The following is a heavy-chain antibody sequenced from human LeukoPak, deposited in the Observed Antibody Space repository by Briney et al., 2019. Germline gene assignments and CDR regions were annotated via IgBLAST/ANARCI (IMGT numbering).Heavy chain of an antibody. CDR2: INTNTGNP. V-gene: IGHV7-4-1*02. D-gene: IGHD6-13*01. Sequence: ASVKVSCKASGYTFTSYAMNWVRQAPGQGLEWMGWINTNTGNPTYARGFTGRFVFSLDTSVSTAYLQISSLKAEDTAVYYCARDLYLGAAAEYYFDYWGQGTLVTVSS. J-gene: IGHJ4*02. CDR3: ARDLYLGAAAEYYFDY. CDR1: GYTFTSYA.